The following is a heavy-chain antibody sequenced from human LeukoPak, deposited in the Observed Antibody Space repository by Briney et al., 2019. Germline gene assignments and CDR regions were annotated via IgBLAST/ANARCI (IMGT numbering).Heavy chain of an antibody. CDR2: FNPEDGES. J-gene: IGHJ4*02. D-gene: IGHD4-17*01. Sequence: ASVKVSCKVSGYIFTELSVHWVRQAPGKGLEWMGGFNPEDGESFYAQKFQGRVTLTEDTSADTAYMELSSLTFEDTAVYYCATDGSGDYLNHWGQGTLVTVSS. CDR1: GYIFTELS. CDR3: ATDGSGDYLNH. V-gene: IGHV1-24*01.